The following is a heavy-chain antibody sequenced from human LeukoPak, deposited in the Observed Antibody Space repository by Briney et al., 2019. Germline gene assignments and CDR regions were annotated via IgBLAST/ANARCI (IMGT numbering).Heavy chain of an antibody. V-gene: IGHV1-18*04. CDR2: ISAYNGNT. J-gene: IGHJ3*02. CDR3: AREPPHMGGYDYFSAFDI. D-gene: IGHD5-12*01. Sequence: ASVKVSCKASGYTFTGYYMHWVRQAPGQGLEWMGWISAYNGNTNYAQKLQGRVTMTTDTSTSTAYMELRSLRSDDTAVYYCAREPPHMGGYDYFSAFDIWGQGTMVTVSS. CDR1: GYTFTGYY.